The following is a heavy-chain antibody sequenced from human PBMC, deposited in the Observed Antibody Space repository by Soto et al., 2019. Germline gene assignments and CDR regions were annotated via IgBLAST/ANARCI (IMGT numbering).Heavy chain of an antibody. J-gene: IGHJ6*02. CDR2: IHSDGSST. CDR1: GFTFSNYW. Sequence: GGSLRLSCVASGFTFSNYWMHWVRQVPGKGLVWVSRIHSDGSSTSYADSVKGRYTISRDNAKNTLYLQMNSLRAEDTAVYYCARDWRYGAMDVWGQGTTVTVSS. CDR3: ARDWRYGAMDV. D-gene: IGHD1-20*01. V-gene: IGHV3-74*01.